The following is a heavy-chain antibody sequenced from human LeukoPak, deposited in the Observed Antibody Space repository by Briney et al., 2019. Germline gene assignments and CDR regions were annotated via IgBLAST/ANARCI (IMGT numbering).Heavy chain of an antibody. Sequence: SETLSLTCAVYGGSFSGYYWSWIRQPPGKGLEWIGEINHSGSTNYNPSLKSRVTISVDTSKNQFSLKLGSVTAADTAVYYCARGAAGTRFDYWGQGTLVTVSS. J-gene: IGHJ4*02. V-gene: IGHV4-34*01. CDR3: ARGAAGTRFDY. CDR2: INHSGST. CDR1: GGSFSGYY. D-gene: IGHD6-13*01.